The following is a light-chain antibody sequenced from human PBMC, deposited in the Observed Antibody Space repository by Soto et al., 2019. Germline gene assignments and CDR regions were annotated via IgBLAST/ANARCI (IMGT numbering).Light chain of an antibody. CDR1: QSINTY. CDR2: AAS. J-gene: IGKJ3*01. CDR3: QESYSHSRT. V-gene: IGKV1-39*01. Sequence: DIQMTQSPSSLPASVGDRVTITCRASQSINTYLNWYQQKPGKAPKLLIYAASSLQSGVPSRFSGSGSGTDFTLTIGSLQPEDFATYYCQESYSHSRTFGPGTKVDI.